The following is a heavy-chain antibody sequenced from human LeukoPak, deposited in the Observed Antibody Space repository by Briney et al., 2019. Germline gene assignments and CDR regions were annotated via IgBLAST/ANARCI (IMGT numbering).Heavy chain of an antibody. V-gene: IGHV3-30*03. CDR3: ARDTFGSIDY. CDR2: ISYDGSNK. D-gene: IGHD2/OR15-2a*01. J-gene: IGHJ4*02. CDR1: GFTFSSYG. Sequence: GGSLRLSCAASGFTFSSYGMHWVRQAPGKGLEWVAVISYDGSNKYYADSVKGRFTISRDNSKNTLYLQMNSLRPEDTAVYYCARDTFGSIDYWGQGILVTVSS.